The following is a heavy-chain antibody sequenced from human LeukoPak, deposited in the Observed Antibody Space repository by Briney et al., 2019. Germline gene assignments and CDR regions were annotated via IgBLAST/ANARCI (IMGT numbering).Heavy chain of an antibody. CDR3: ARETKDFSSGWYDDY. V-gene: IGHV3-48*04. CDR2: ISSSGSTI. Sequence: GGSLRLSCAASGFTFSRNLMTWVRQAPGKGLEWVSYISSSGSTIYYADSVKGRFTISRDNAKNSLYLQMNSLRAGDTAVYYCARETKDFSSGWYDDYWGQGTLVTVSS. CDR1: GFTFSRNL. J-gene: IGHJ4*02. D-gene: IGHD6-19*01.